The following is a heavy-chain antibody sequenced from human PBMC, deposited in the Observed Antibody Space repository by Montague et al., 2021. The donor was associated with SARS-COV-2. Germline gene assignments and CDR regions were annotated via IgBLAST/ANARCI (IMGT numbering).Heavy chain of an antibody. Sequence: SLTLSCAASGFTFSSYEMNWVRQAPGKGLEWVSYITSSGSIIYYADSVKGRFTISRDNAKNSLYLQMNSLRAEDTAVYYCARVRAAAGTLILYYYYMDVWGKGTTVTVSS. CDR2: ITSSGSII. D-gene: IGHD6-13*01. CDR1: GFTFSSYE. J-gene: IGHJ6*03. CDR3: ARVRAAAGTLILYYYYMDV. V-gene: IGHV3-48*03.